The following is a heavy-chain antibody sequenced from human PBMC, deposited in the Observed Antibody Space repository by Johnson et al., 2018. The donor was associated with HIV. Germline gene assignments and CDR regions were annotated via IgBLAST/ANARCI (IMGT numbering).Heavy chain of an antibody. CDR3: ARDQGLIVTDAVVI. D-gene: IGHD1-26*01. Sequence: QVQLVESGGGVVQPGRSLRLSCAASGFTFSSYAMHWVRQAPGKGLEWVAVISYDGSDKYYADSVKGRFTISRDNSKNTLYLQMNSLRAEDMAVYYCARDQGLIVTDAVVIWGQGTMVTVSS. J-gene: IGHJ3*02. CDR2: ISYDGSDK. CDR1: GFTFSSYA. V-gene: IGHV3-30*04.